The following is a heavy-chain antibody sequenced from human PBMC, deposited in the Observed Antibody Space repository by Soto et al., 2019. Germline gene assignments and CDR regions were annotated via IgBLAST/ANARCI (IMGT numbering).Heavy chain of an antibody. CDR2: IYYGGSA. CDR1: GGSISTYY. J-gene: IGHJ4*02. D-gene: IGHD2-8*01. Sequence: QVQLQESGPGLVKPSETLSLTCTVSGGSISTYYWSWIRQPPGKGLEWIGYIYYGGSANYNPSLKSGVTISVDTSKKQFSLNLRSVTVADTAVYYCARRGHCTDGVCSALDFWGQGTLVTVSS. CDR3: ARRGHCTDGVCSALDF. V-gene: IGHV4-59*08.